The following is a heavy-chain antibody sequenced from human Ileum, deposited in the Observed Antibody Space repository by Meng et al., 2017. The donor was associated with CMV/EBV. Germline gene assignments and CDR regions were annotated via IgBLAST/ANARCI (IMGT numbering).Heavy chain of an antibody. CDR2: INPNSGGT. CDR1: GYTFTGYY. D-gene: IGHD2-2*02. CDR3: ASLGYCSSTSCYTEGHYYYYGMDV. V-gene: IGHV1-2*02. J-gene: IGHJ6*02. Sequence: ASVKVSCKASGYTFTGYYMHWVRQAPGQGLEWMGWINPNSGGTNYAQKLQGRVTMTRDTSISTAYMELSRLRSDDTAVYYCASLGYCSSTSCYTEGHYYYYGMDVWGQGTTVTVSS.